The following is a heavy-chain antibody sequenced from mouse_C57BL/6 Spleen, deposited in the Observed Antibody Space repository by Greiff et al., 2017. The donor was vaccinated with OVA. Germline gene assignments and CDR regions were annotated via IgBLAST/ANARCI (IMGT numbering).Heavy chain of an antibody. CDR1: GFTFSDAW. J-gene: IGHJ2*01. D-gene: IGHD1-1*01. V-gene: IGHV6-6*01. CDR2: IRNKANNHAT. Sequence: EVKVEESGGGLVQPGGSMKLSCAASGFTFSDAWMDWVRQSPEKGLEWVAEIRNKANNHATYYAESVKGRFTISRDDSKSSVYLQMNSLRAEDTGIYYCTIITTVVAGGYWGQGTTLTVSS. CDR3: TIITTVVAGGY.